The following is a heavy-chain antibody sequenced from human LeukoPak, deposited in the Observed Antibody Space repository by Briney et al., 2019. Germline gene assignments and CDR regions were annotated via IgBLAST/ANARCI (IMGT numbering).Heavy chain of an antibody. D-gene: IGHD2-2*02. J-gene: IGHJ6*02. CDR2: MNPNSGGT. CDR3: TRRDCRSTSCYNANYGLDV. V-gene: IGHV1-2*02. Sequence: ASVKVSCKASGYTFSDYSLHWVRQAPGQGLEWMGWMNPNSGGTNYARKFQGRVTMTRDTSISTAFMELSWLRSDDTAVYYCTRRDCRSTSCYNANYGLDVWGQGTTVTVSS. CDR1: GYTFSDYS.